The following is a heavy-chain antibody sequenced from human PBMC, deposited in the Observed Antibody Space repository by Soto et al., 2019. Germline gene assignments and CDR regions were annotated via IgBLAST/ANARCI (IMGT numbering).Heavy chain of an antibody. Sequence: ASVKVSCKASGYTFTSNYMHWVRQAPGQGLEWMGIINPSGGSTSYAQKFQGRVTMTRATSTSTVYMELSSLRSEDTAVYYCARDVLFGRFKYYASSAITRADWGDGTLVTVSS. CDR1: GYTFTSNY. J-gene: IGHJ4*01. V-gene: IGHV1-46*01. CDR2: INPSGGST. D-gene: IGHD3-22*01. CDR3: ARDVLFGRFKYYASSAITRAD.